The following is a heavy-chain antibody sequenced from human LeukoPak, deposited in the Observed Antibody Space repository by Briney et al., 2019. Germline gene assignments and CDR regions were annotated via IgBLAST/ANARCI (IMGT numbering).Heavy chain of an antibody. V-gene: IGHV3-33*01. CDR1: GFTFSSYG. CDR3: AAGRGYLDY. Sequence: TGRSLRLSCAASGFTFSSYGMHWVRQAPGKGLEWVAVIWYDGSNKYYADSVKGRFTISRDNSKNTLYLQMNSLRAEDTAVYYCAAGRGYLDYWGQGTLVTVSS. CDR2: IWYDGSNK. D-gene: IGHD1-26*01. J-gene: IGHJ4*02.